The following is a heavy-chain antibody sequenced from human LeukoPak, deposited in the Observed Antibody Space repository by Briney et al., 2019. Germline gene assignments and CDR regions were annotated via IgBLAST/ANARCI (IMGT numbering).Heavy chain of an antibody. CDR2: IYYSGST. Sequence: SQTLSLTCTVSGGSISSGDYYWSWIRQPPGKGLEWIGYIYYSGSTYYDPSLKSRITISVNTSKNQFSLKLSSVTAADTAVYYCARESTRGSYPKALDYWGQGTLVTVSS. V-gene: IGHV4-30-4*01. CDR1: GGSISSGDYY. J-gene: IGHJ4*02. CDR3: ARESTRGSYPKALDY. D-gene: IGHD1-26*01.